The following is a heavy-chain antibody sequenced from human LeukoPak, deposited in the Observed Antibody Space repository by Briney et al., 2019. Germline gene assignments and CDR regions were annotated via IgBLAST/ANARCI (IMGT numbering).Heavy chain of an antibody. J-gene: IGHJ4*02. Sequence: PSQTLSLTCTVSGDSINSAAYYWSWIRQHPGKGLEWIGYIYYSGSTSYNPPLQSRVTISIDTSKNQFSLKLSSVTAADTAVYYCARDNDFWSGYYSFDFWGRGTLVTVSS. D-gene: IGHD3-3*01. CDR2: IYYSGST. V-gene: IGHV4-31*03. CDR3: ARDNDFWSGYYSFDF. CDR1: GDSINSAAYY.